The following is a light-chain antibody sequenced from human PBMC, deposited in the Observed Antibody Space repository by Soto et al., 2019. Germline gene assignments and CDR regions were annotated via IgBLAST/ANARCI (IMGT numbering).Light chain of an antibody. Sequence: DIQLTQSPSLLSASIGDRVTITCRASQDIAIYLAWYQQKPGEAPKLLIYAASTLYGGVPSRFSGSGSGTDFALTISSLQSEDFAVYYCQQYNNWPPITFGQGTRLEIK. J-gene: IGKJ5*01. V-gene: IGKV1-9*01. CDR3: QQYNNWPPIT. CDR1: QDIAIY. CDR2: AAS.